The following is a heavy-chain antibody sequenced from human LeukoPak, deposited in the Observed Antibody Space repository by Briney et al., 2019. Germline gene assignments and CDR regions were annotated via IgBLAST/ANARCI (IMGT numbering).Heavy chain of an antibody. V-gene: IGHV6-1*01. CDR1: GDSVSSNSAT. D-gene: IGHD2-8*01. J-gene: IGHJ4*02. CDR3: ARALGVVFDY. CDR2: TYYGSKWSN. Sequence: SQTLSLTCAISGDSVSSNSATWNWIRQSPSRGLEWLGRTYYGSKWSNDYAVSVKSRLTINPDTSKNHFSLQLNFVTPEDTAVYFCARALGVVFDYWGQGTLVTVSS.